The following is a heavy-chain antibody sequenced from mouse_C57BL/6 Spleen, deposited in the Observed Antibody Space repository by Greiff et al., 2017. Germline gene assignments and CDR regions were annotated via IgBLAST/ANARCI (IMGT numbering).Heavy chain of an antibody. D-gene: IGHD2-3*01. V-gene: IGHV1-22*01. Sequence: VQLKESGPELVKPGASVKMSCKASGYTFTDYNMHWVKQSHGKSLEWIGYINPNNGGTSYNQKFKGKATLTVNKSSSTAYMELRSLTSEDSAVYYCARAWLLRSFDYWGQGTTRTVAS. CDR1: GYTFTDYN. CDR3: ARAWLLRSFDY. J-gene: IGHJ2*01. CDR2: INPNNGGT.